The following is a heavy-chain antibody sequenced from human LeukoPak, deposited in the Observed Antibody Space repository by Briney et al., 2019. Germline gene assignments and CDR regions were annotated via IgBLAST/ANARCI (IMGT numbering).Heavy chain of an antibody. CDR2: IYQSGNT. CDR3: ARVEFDRMGSEIDY. V-gene: IGHV4-59*01. J-gene: IGHJ4*02. Sequence: PSETLSLTCTVSGDSIRNFYWNWIRQSPGKGLECVGYIYQSGNTNYDPSLKSRLTMSIDTSKNKFSLNLNSVPAADTAVYYCARVEFDRMGSEIDYWGQGTLVTVSS. CDR1: GDSIRNFY. D-gene: IGHD3-22*01.